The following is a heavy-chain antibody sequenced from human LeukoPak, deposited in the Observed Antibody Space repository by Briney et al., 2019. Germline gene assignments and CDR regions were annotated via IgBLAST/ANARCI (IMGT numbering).Heavy chain of an antibody. V-gene: IGHV4-59*08. CDR1: RGSISSYY. Sequence: PSETLSLTCTVSRGSISSYYWSWIRQPPGKGLEWIGYIYYSGSTNYNPSLKSRVTTSVDTSKNQFSLKLSSVTAADTAVYYCARHSGTRYTGNYYAFDIWGQGTMVTVSS. CDR3: ARHSGTRYTGNYYAFDI. J-gene: IGHJ3*02. D-gene: IGHD1-26*01. CDR2: IYYSGST.